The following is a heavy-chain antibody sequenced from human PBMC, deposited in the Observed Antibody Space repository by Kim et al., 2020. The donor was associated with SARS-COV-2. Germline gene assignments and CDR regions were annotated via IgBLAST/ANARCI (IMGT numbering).Heavy chain of an antibody. J-gene: IGHJ4*02. D-gene: IGHD3-10*01. CDR3: GRDYYGSGSYGY. CDR1: GGSFSGYY. Sequence: SETLSLTCAVYGGSFSGYYWSWIRQPPGKGLEWIGEINHSGSTNYNPSLKSRVTISVDTSKNQFSLKLSSVTAADTAVYYCGRDYYGSGSYGYWGQGTL. CDR2: INHSGST. V-gene: IGHV4-34*01.